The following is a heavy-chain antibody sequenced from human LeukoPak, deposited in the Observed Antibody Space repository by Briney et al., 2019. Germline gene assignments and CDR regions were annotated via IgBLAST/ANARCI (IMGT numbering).Heavy chain of an antibody. Sequence: PSETLSLTCTASGGSISSNSYYWGWIRQPPGKGLEWIGSIYYSGSTYYNPSLKSRVTISVDTSKNQFSLKLSSVTAADTAVYYCARLYYDSFDIWGQGTMVTVSS. J-gene: IGHJ3*02. D-gene: IGHD3-22*01. V-gene: IGHV4-39*01. CDR1: GGSISSNSYY. CDR3: ARLYYDSFDI. CDR2: IYYSGST.